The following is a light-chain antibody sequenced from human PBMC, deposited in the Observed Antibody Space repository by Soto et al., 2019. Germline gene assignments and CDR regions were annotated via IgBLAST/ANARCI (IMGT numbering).Light chain of an antibody. CDR2: DAY. Sequence: ELVLTPSPVTLSLSPGERATLSCRASQSFRGLLAWYQQKPGQAPRLLIYDAYNRATGIPPRFSGSGSGTDFTLTISSLEPEDSAVYYCQQRHMWPITFGQGTRLEIK. CDR3: QQRHMWPIT. J-gene: IGKJ5*01. CDR1: QSFRGL. V-gene: IGKV3-11*01.